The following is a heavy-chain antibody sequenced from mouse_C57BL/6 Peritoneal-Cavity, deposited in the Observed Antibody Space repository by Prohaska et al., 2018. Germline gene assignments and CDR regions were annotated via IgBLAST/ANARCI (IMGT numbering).Heavy chain of an antibody. V-gene: IGHV2-6*03. J-gene: IGHJ4*01. CDR1: GFSLTSYG. D-gene: IGHD1-3*01. CDR3: ARGLLKAMDY. Sequence: LSITCTVSGFSLTSYGVHWVRQPPGKGLEWLGVRWSDGSTTYNSALKSRLSISKDNTKSQVFLKMNSRQTDDTAMYYCARGLLKAMDYWGQGTSVTVSS. CDR2: RWSDGST.